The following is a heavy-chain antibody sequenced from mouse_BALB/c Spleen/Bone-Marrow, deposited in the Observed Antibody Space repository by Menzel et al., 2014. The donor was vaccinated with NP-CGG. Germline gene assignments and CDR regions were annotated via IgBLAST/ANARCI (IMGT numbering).Heavy chain of an antibody. CDR3: ARVTTDWYFDV. CDR1: GYSFTGYF. Sequence: VQLQQSGPELVKPGASVRISCKASGYSFTGYFMNWVMQSHGKSLEWIGRINPYNGDTFYNQKFKGKATLTVDKSSSTAHTELRSLASEDSAVYYCARVTTDWYFDVWRAGTTVTVSS. CDR2: INPYNGDT. D-gene: IGHD1-1*01. V-gene: IGHV1-20*02. J-gene: IGHJ1*01.